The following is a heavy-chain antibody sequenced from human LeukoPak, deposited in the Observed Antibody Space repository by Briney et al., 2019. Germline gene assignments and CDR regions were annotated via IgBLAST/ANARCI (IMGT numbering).Heavy chain of an antibody. Sequence: GGSLRLSCAASGFTFSSYAMSWVRQAPGKGLEWVSGISWNSGSIGYADSVKGRFTISRDNAKNSLYLQMNSLRAEDTALYYCAKDIGPARYYYGMDVWGQGTTVTVSS. CDR1: GFTFSSYA. V-gene: IGHV3-9*01. J-gene: IGHJ6*02. CDR2: ISWNSGSI. CDR3: AKDIGPARYYYGMDV.